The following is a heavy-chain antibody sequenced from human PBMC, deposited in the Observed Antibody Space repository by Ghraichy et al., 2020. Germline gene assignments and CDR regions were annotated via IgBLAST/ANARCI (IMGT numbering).Heavy chain of an antibody. CDR1: GGSFSGYY. CDR3: ASSPPLGAAGTHRFDY. Sequence: SETLSLTCAVYGGSFSGYYWSWIRQPPGKGLEWIGEINHSGSTNYNPSLKSRVTISVDTSKNQFSLKLSSVTAADTAVYYCASSPPLGAAGTHRFDYWGQGTLVTVSS. J-gene: IGHJ4*02. V-gene: IGHV4-34*01. D-gene: IGHD6-13*01. CDR2: INHSGST.